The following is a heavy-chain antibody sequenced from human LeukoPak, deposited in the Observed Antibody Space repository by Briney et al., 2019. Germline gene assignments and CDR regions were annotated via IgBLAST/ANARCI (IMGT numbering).Heavy chain of an antibody. CDR1: GFTFSDYY. Sequence: GGSLRLSCAASGFTFSDYYMSWIRQAPGKGLEWVSYISSSGSTTYYADSVKGRFTISRDNSKNTLYLQMNSLRAEDTAVYYCAKGKDNWNYAEYFQHWGQGTLVTVSS. CDR3: AKGKDNWNYAEYFQH. CDR2: ISSSGSTT. D-gene: IGHD1-7*01. V-gene: IGHV3-11*01. J-gene: IGHJ1*01.